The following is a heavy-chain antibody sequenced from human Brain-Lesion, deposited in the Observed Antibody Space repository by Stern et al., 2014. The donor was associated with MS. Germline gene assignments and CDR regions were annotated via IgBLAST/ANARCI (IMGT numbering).Heavy chain of an antibody. D-gene: IGHD3-3*01. J-gene: IGHJ6*02. CDR1: GYIFTGYY. V-gene: IGHV1-2*02. CDR3: ARDQRGITIFGVVTDYYYLGMDV. CDR2: INPNTGGT. Sequence: QVQLQQSGAEVKKPGASVKVSCKTSGYIFTGYYIHWVRQAPGQGLEWVAWINPNTGGTKYAQKFQGRVTMSRDTSISTAYVELSSLTSDDTAVYYCARDQRGITIFGVVTDYYYLGMDVWGQGTTVTVSS.